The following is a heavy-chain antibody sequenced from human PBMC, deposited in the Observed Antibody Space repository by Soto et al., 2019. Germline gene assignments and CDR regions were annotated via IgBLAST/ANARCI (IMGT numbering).Heavy chain of an antibody. V-gene: IGHV3-21*01. CDR2: INSRSSYT. CDR3: TRSPYYDSSGYYWSDI. D-gene: IGHD3-22*01. Sequence: GGSLRLSCAASGFSFSDYSMNWVRQAAGRGLEWVSSINSRSSYTYYEDSVKGRFTISRDNAENSLFLQMSSLRAEDTAVYYCTRSPYYDSSGYYWSDIWGQGTMVTVSS. J-gene: IGHJ3*02. CDR1: GFSFSDYS.